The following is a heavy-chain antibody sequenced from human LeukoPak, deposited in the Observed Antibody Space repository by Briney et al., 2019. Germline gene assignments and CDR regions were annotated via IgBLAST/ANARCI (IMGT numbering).Heavy chain of an antibody. CDR2: IYTSGST. D-gene: IGHD3-10*01. V-gene: IGHV4-61*02. CDR3: ARDDGSGVDY. J-gene: IGHJ4*02. Sequence: SETLSLTCTVSGGSISSGSYYWSWIRQPAGKGLEWIGRIYTSGSTNYNPSLKSRVTMSVDTSKNQFSLKLSSVTAADTAVYYCARDDGSGVDYWGQGTLVTVSS. CDR1: GGSISSGSYY.